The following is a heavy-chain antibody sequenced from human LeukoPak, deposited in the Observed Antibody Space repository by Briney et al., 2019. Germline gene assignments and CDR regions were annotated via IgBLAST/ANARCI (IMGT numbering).Heavy chain of an antibody. J-gene: IGHJ4*02. V-gene: IGHV4-59*01. CDR3: ARGGDIVVVPAAALDY. D-gene: IGHD2-2*01. CDR1: GGSISSYY. CDR2: IYYSGST. Sequence: SETLSLTCTVSGGSISSYYWSWIRQPPGKGLEWIGYIYYSGSTNYNPSLKSRVTISVDTSKNQFSLKLSSVTAADTAAYYCARGGDIVVVPAAALDYWGQGTLVTVSS.